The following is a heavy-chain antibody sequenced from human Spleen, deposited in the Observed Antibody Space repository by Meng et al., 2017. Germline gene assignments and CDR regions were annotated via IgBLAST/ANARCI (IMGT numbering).Heavy chain of an antibody. CDR1: GDSVSSNSAA. J-gene: IGHJ4*02. D-gene: IGHD2-15*01. Sequence: QVPLQPSGPGLVTPSQTFYLPCALSGDSVSSNSAAWSWIRQSPSRSLEWLGRTYYRSKWYNDFAVSVKSRITINPDTSKNQFSLQLNSVTPEDTAVYYCASLPDLQSPFCSGGSCYSGWGQGTLVTVSS. V-gene: IGHV6-1*01. CDR2: TYYRSKWYN. CDR3: ASLPDLQSPFCSGGSCYSG.